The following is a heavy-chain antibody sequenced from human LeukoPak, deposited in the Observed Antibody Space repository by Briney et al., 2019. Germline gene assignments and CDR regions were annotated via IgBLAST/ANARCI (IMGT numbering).Heavy chain of an antibody. CDR2: INHSGNT. CDR3: ARTYGHYYYYMDV. D-gene: IGHD3-10*01. CDR1: GGSFSGYY. Sequence: KPSETLSLTCAVYGGSFSGYYWSWIRQPPGKGLEWIGGINHSGNTNYNPSLKSRVTISVDTSKNQFSLKLSSVTAADTAVYYCARTYGHYYYYMDVWGKGTTVTVSS. J-gene: IGHJ6*03. V-gene: IGHV4-34*01.